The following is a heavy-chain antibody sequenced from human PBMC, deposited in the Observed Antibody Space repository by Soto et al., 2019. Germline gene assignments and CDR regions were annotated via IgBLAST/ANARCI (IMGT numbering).Heavy chain of an antibody. Sequence: PSETLSLTCTVSGGSINSAGHSWGWVRQSPGKGLEWIGYSYHSGSSYYNPSLKSRVTISVDTSKNQFSLKLSSVTAADTAVYYCARSEKRWLQRGIDYWGQGTLVTVSS. J-gene: IGHJ4*02. CDR3: ARSEKRWLQRGIDY. CDR1: GGSINSAGHS. D-gene: IGHD5-12*01. V-gene: IGHV4-30-2*06. CDR2: SYHSGSS.